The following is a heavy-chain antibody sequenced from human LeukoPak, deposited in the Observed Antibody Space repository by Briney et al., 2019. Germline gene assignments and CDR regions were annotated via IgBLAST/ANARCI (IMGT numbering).Heavy chain of an antibody. CDR3: ARGALHYYDSSGNEFDY. D-gene: IGHD3-22*01. CDR2: INPSGGST. J-gene: IGHJ4*02. V-gene: IGHV1-46*01. CDR1: GYTFTSYY. Sequence: GASVKVSCKASGYTFTSYYMHWVRQAPGQGLKWMGIINPSGGSTSYAQKFQGRVTMTGDTPTSTVYMELSSLRSEDTAVYYCARGALHYYDSSGNEFDYWGQGTLVTVSS.